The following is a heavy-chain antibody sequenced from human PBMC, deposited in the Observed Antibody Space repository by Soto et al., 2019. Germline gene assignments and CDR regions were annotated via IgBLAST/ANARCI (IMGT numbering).Heavy chain of an antibody. CDR3: AKDPLPDRLWFGELSSY. D-gene: IGHD3-10*01. CDR1: GFTFSSYA. Sequence: GGSLRLSCAASGFTFSSYAMSWVRQAPGKGLEWVSAISGSGGSTYYADSVKGRFTISRDNSKNTLYLQMNSLRAEDTAVYYCAKDPLPDRLWFGELSSYWGQGTLVTVSS. CDR2: ISGSGGST. J-gene: IGHJ4*02. V-gene: IGHV3-23*01.